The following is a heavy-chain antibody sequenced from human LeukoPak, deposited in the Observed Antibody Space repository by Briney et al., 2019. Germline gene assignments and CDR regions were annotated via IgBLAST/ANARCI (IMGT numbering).Heavy chain of an antibody. CDR1: GGSISSSSYY. J-gene: IGHJ5*02. Sequence: SETLSLTCTVSGGSISSSSYYWGWIRQPPGKGLEWIGSIYHSGSTYYNPSLKNRVTISVDTSKNQFSLKLSSVTAADTAVYYCARDGHNWGNWFDPWGQGTLVTVSS. V-gene: IGHV4-39*07. CDR2: IYHSGST. D-gene: IGHD7-27*01. CDR3: ARDGHNWGNWFDP.